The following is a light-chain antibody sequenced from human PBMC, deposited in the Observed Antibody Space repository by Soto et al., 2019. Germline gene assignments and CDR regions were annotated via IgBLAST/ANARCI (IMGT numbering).Light chain of an antibody. CDR3: GSSAGSNTVV. J-gene: IGLJ1*01. Sequence: QSALTQPPSASGSPGQSVTISCTGNSSDVGAHNFVSWYQQHPGKAPKLIISEVSNRPSGVPDRFSGSKSGNTASLAVSWLLAEEVAVYHCGSSAGSNTVVLGAGTKLTVL. V-gene: IGLV2-8*01. CDR1: SSDVGAHNF. CDR2: EVS.